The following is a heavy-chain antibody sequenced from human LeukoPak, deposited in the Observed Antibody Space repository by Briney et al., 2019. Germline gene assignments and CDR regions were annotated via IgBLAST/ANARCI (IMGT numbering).Heavy chain of an antibody. J-gene: IGHJ4*02. Sequence: GASVKVSCKASGYTFTGYYMHWVRQAPGQGLEWMGWMNPNSGNSGYAQKFQGRVTVTRNTSISTAYMELSSLRSEDTAVYYCARGAPGGYCSGGSCPYYDYWGQGTLVTVSS. CDR3: ARGAPGGYCSGGSCPYYDY. CDR2: MNPNSGNS. V-gene: IGHV1-8*02. D-gene: IGHD2-15*01. CDR1: GYTFTGYY.